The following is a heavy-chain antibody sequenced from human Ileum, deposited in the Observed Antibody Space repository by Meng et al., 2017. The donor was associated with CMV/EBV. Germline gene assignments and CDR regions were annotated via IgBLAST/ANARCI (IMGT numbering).Heavy chain of an antibody. J-gene: IGHJ4*02. CDR1: GFTFSTYS. CDR2: ISSSSSYI. V-gene: IGHV3-21*01. Sequence: EGVWVESVGHLVQPGGSMRLSCAASGFTFSTYSMNWVRQAPGKGLEWVSSISSSSSYIYYADSVKGRFTISRDNAKNSLYLQMNSLRAEDTAVYYCARAFQYTSSSTSPIWGQGTLVTVSS. D-gene: IGHD6-6*01. CDR3: ARAFQYTSSSTSPI.